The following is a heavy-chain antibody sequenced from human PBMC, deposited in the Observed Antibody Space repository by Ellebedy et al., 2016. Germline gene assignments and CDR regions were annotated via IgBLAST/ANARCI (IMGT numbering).Heavy chain of an antibody. V-gene: IGHV1-46*01. CDR1: GYTFTSYY. CDR3: ASDSSGWSGFDY. D-gene: IGHD6-19*01. CDR2: INPSGGST. J-gene: IGHJ4*02. Sequence: ASVKVSXXASGYTFTSYYMHWVRQAPGQGLEWMGIINPSGGSTSYAQKFQGRVTMTRDTSTSTAYMELSSLRSEDTAVYYCASDSSGWSGFDYWGQGTLVTVSS.